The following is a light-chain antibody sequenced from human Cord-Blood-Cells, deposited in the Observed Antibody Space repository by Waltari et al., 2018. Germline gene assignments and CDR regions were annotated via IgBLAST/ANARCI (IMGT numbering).Light chain of an antibody. Sequence: QSVLTQPPSVSGAPGQRVTISCTGSSPNIGAGSDVHWYQQLPGTAPKPLIYGNSNRPSGVPDRFSGSKSGTSASLAITGLQAEDEADYYCQSYDSSLNWVFGGGTKLTVL. CDR1: SPNIGAGSD. V-gene: IGLV1-40*01. CDR3: QSYDSSLNWV. CDR2: GNS. J-gene: IGLJ3*02.